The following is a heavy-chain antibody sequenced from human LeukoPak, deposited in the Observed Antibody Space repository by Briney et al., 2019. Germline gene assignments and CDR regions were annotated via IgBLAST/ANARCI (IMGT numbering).Heavy chain of an antibody. J-gene: IGHJ5*02. Sequence: GGSLRLSCAASGFTFSSYSMNWVRQAPGKGPEWVSGISGSGDNTYYADSVKGRFTISRDNSKNTLYLQMNSLRADDTAVYYCAKGGLVHRFDPWGQGTLVTVSS. CDR3: AKGGLVHRFDP. CDR2: ISGSGDNT. V-gene: IGHV3-23*01. CDR1: GFTFSSYS.